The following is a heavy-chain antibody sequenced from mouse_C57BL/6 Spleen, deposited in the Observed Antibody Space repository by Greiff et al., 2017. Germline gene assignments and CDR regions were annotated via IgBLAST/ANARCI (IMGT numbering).Heavy chain of an antibody. CDR2: ISDGGSYT. V-gene: IGHV5-4*03. CDR1: GFTFSSYA. D-gene: IGHD2-3*01. CDR3: ARVDGYSFAY. Sequence: EVMLVESGGGLVKPGGSLKLSCAASGFTFSSYAMSWVRQTPEQRLEWVATISDGGSYTYYPDNVKGRFTISTDNAKNNLYLQMSHLKSEDTAMYYCARVDGYSFAYWGQGTLVTVSA. J-gene: IGHJ3*01.